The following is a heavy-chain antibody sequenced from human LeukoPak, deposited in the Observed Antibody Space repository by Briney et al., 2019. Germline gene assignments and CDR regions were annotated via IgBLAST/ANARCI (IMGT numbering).Heavy chain of an antibody. J-gene: IGHJ6*03. Sequence: PADTLSLTCTVSDGSIRGTPYFWGGFRQPPGKGPEGIGNIHYSGPVYYNPSLNSRVTISVDTSNNHFPLKLYSVNAADTAVYFCARETRYDSSRNYYYMDVWGRGTTVTVSS. D-gene: IGHD3-22*01. CDR3: ARETRYDSSRNYYYMDV. CDR1: DGSIRGTPYF. V-gene: IGHV4-39*06. CDR2: IHYSGPV.